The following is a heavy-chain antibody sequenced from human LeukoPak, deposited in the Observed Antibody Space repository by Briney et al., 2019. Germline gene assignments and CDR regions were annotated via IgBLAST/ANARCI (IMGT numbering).Heavy chain of an antibody. Sequence: GGSLRLSCAASGFTVSSYGMHWVRQAPGKGLEWVAVTWFDGSNKYYADSVKGRVTISKDNSKNSLYLQMNSLRAEDTAVYYWGRYCSGGSGSPYYYGIDLWGKGTPV. V-gene: IGHV3-33*01. CDR2: TWFDGSNK. J-gene: IGHJ6*04. D-gene: IGHD2-15*01. CDR1: GFTVSSYG. CDR3: GRYCSGGSGSPYYYGIDL.